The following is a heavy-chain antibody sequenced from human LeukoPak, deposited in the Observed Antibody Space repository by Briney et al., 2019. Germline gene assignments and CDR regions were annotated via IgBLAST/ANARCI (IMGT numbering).Heavy chain of an antibody. CDR3: SSCGYDYRFFEN. D-gene: IGHD5-12*01. J-gene: IGHJ4*02. Sequence: CAASVKGRFTISRDDSQNSLYLQMNSLKTEDTAVYYCSSCGYDYRFFENWGQGTLVTVSS. V-gene: IGHV3-72*01.